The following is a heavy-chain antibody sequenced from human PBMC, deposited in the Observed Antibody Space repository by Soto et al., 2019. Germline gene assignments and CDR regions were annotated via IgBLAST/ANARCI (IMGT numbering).Heavy chain of an antibody. D-gene: IGHD6-25*01. CDR3: ARGQGSGSPFAATSYFDY. CDR2: IIPIFGTA. CDR1: GGTFSSYA. J-gene: IGHJ4*02. V-gene: IGHV1-69*13. Sequence: SVKVSCKASGGTFSSYAISWVRQAHGQGLEWMGGIIPIFGTANYAQKFQGRVTITADESTSTAYMELSSLRSEDTAVYYCARGQGSGSPFAATSYFDYWGQGTLVTVSS.